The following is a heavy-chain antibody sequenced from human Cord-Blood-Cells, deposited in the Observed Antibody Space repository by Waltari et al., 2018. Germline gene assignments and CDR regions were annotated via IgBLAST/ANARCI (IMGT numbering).Heavy chain of an antibody. CDR3: ARLGMGVQSFDY. CDR2: ISSSSSYT. CDR1: GFTFSDYY. Sequence: QVQLVESGGGLVKPGGSLRLSCAASGFTFSDYYMSWIRQAPGKGLEWVSYISSSSSYTNYAGSVKGRFTISRDNAKNSLYLQMNSLRAEDTAVYYCARLGMGVQSFDYWGQGTLVTVSS. V-gene: IGHV3-11*05. J-gene: IGHJ4*02. D-gene: IGHD7-27*01.